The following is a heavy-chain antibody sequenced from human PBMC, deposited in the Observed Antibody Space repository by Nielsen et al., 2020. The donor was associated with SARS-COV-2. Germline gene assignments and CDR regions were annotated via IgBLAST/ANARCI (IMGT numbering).Heavy chain of an antibody. V-gene: IGHV4-31*03. Sequence: SETLSLTCTVSGGSISSGGYYWSWIRQHPGKGLEWIGYIYYSGSTYYNPSLKGRVTISVDTSKHQFSLKLSSVTAADTAVYYCARVRITMIVVVDAFDIWGQGTMVTVSS. J-gene: IGHJ3*02. D-gene: IGHD3-22*01. CDR2: IYYSGST. CDR1: GGSISSGGYY. CDR3: ARVRITMIVVVDAFDI.